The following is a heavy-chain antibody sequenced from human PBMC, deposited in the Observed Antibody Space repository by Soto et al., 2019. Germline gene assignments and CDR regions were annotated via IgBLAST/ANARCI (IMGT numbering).Heavy chain of an antibody. CDR1: GFTFSSYA. CDR3: AKGAVVISVATRLDY. Sequence: GSLSLSCAVSGFTFSSYAMSWVRQAPGKGLEWVSGISGMSGSAYYADSVKGRLTISRDNSKNTLYLQMNSLRAEDTAVYYCAKGAVVISVATRLDYWGQGTLVTVSS. J-gene: IGHJ4*02. V-gene: IGHV3-23*01. D-gene: IGHD2-2*01. CDR2: ISGMSGSA.